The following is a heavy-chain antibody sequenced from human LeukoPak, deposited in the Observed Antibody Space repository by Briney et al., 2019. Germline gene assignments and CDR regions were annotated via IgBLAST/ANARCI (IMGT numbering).Heavy chain of an antibody. CDR1: GGSFSGYY. Sequence: SETLSLTCAVYGGSFSGYYWSWIRQPPGKGLEWIGDINHSRSTNYKTSLKSRVTVSVDTSKNQFSLKLSSVTAADTAVYYCAATDPGRYFDYWGQGTLVTVSS. CDR2: INHSRST. CDR3: AATDPGRYFDY. D-gene: IGHD1-1*01. V-gene: IGHV4-34*01. J-gene: IGHJ4*02.